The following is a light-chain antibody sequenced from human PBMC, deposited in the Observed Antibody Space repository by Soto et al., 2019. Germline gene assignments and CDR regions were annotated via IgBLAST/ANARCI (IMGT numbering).Light chain of an antibody. V-gene: IGKV1-39*01. J-gene: IGKJ2*01. CDR3: QQSYSTPLYP. Sequence: DIQMTQSPSSLSASVGDRVTITCRASQSISSYLNWYQQKPGKAPQLLIYAASSLQSGVPSRFSGSGTGTDFTLTISSLQPEDFATYYCQQSYSTPLYPFGQGTTLAIQ. CDR2: AAS. CDR1: QSISSY.